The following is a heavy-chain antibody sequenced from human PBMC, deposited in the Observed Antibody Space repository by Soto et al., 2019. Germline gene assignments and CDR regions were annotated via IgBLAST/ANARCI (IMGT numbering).Heavy chain of an antibody. CDR2: INHSGST. CDR1: GGSFSGYY. Sequence: SETLSLTCAVYGGSFSGYYWSWIRQPPGKGLEWIGEINHSGSTNYNPSLKSRVTISVDTSKNQFSLKLSSVTAAETAVYYCARGIAYYDFWSGYLLHYYGMDVWGHGTTVTVSS. J-gene: IGHJ6*02. CDR3: ARGIAYYDFWSGYLLHYYGMDV. V-gene: IGHV4-34*01. D-gene: IGHD3-3*01.